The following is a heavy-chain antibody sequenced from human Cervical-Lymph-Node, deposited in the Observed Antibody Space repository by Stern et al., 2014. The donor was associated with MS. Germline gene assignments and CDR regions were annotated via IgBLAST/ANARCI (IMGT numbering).Heavy chain of an antibody. Sequence: VQLVESGGGLVQPGRSLRLSCAASGFPFDDYAMHWVRQVPGKGPEWVSGINWDSSSIGYADSVQGRFTISRERAKKYLHLQLNSLRADDSALYYCARTPSSGYSFGYLHYWGQGTLVTVSS. D-gene: IGHD5-18*01. CDR1: GFPFDDYA. J-gene: IGHJ4*02. CDR3: ARTPSSGYSFGYLHY. CDR2: INWDSSSI. V-gene: IGHV3-9*01.